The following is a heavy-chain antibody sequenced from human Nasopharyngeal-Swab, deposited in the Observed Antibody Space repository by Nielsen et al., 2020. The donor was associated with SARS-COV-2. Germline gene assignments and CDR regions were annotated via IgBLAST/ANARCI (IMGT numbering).Heavy chain of an antibody. J-gene: IGHJ4*02. Sequence: GESLKIFCAASGFTFSKYAMNWVRQAPGKGLEWVSSISGSGGRTSYADSAKGRFTISRDNPKNTLYLQMSSLRAEDTAVYYCATPGTRCSGDNCDMWVFDYWGQGTQVTVSS. D-gene: IGHD2-15*01. CDR1: GFTFSKYA. CDR3: ATPGTRCSGDNCDMWVFDY. CDR2: ISGSGGRT. V-gene: IGHV3-23*01.